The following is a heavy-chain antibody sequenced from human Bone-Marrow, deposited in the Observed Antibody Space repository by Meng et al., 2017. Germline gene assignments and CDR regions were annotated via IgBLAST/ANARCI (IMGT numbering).Heavy chain of an antibody. D-gene: IGHD3-10*01. CDR3: ARGLRVIHPYYFDN. Sequence: SETLSLTCTVSDDSISSYYWNWIRQPPGKGLEWIGFIYHNGDTNYNPSLKSRVTISVDTSKNQFSLKLVSVTAADTAVYYCARGLRVIHPYYFDNWGQGTLVTVSS. V-gene: IGHV4-59*01. CDR2: IYHNGDT. J-gene: IGHJ4*02. CDR1: DDSISSYY.